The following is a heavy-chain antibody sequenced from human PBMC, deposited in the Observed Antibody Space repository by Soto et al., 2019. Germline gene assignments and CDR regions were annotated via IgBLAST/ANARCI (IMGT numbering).Heavy chain of an antibody. D-gene: IGHD3-16*02. Sequence: GGSLRLSCAASGFTFSSYSMNWVRQAPGKGLEWVSSISSSSSYIYYADSVKGRSTISRDNAKNSLYLQMNSLRAEDTAVYYCARFMITFGGVIDYYYYGMDVWGQGTTVTVSS. CDR1: GFTFSSYS. V-gene: IGHV3-21*01. J-gene: IGHJ6*02. CDR2: ISSSSSYI. CDR3: ARFMITFGGVIDYYYYGMDV.